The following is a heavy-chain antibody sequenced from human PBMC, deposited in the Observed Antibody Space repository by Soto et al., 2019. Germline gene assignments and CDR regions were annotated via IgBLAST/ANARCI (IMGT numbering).Heavy chain of an antibody. CDR3: ARGLGLELRYYFYYMDV. Sequence: QVQLVESGGGLAKPGGSLRLSCAASGFTFNDYYMSWIRQAPGKGLEWASYISSGGSIIYYVDSVKGRFTISRDNAKNSLYLQMNSLRAEDTAVYYCARGLGLELRYYFYYMDVWGKGTTVTVSS. CDR2: ISSGGSII. J-gene: IGHJ6*03. V-gene: IGHV3-11*01. CDR1: GFTFNDYY. D-gene: IGHD1-7*01.